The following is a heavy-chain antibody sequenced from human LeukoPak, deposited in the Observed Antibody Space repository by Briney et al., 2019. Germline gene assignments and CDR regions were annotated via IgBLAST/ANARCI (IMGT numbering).Heavy chain of an antibody. D-gene: IGHD5-18*01. Sequence: GGSLRLSCVASGFTFSSYAMHWVRQAPGKGLEWVAVILHDGSNKQYADSVKGRFTISRDNSKNTLYLQLNSLRPEDTAVYHCATLSGDSHGYDYWGQGTLVTVSS. CDR3: ATLSGDSHGYDY. J-gene: IGHJ4*02. CDR2: ILHDGSNK. V-gene: IGHV3-30*03. CDR1: GFTFSSYA.